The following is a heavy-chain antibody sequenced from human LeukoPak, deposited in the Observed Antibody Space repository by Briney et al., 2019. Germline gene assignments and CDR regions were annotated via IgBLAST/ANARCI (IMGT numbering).Heavy chain of an antibody. CDR1: GLTFSSYD. V-gene: IGHV3-30*02. D-gene: IGHD1-26*01. CDR3: AKAVGASRPFDY. Sequence: GSLRLSCAASGLTFSSYDMHWVRQAPGKGLEWVAFIRNDGSDKYYADSVKGRFTISRDNSKNTLDLQMKSLRGEDAALYYCAKAVGASRPFDYWGQGTLVTVSS. CDR2: IRNDGSDK. J-gene: IGHJ4*02.